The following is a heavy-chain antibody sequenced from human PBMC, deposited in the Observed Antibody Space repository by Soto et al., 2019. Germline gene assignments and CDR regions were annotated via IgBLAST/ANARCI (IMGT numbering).Heavy chain of an antibody. J-gene: IGHJ6*02. Sequence: SVKVSCKASGGTFSSYAISWVRQAPGQGLEWMGGIIPIFGTANYAQKFQGRVTITADKSTSTAYMELSSLRSEDTAVYYCARGAGALRYFDWSSSSYYGMDVWGQGTTVTVSS. CDR2: IIPIFGTA. D-gene: IGHD3-9*01. CDR3: ARGAGALRYFDWSSSSYYGMDV. V-gene: IGHV1-69*06. CDR1: GGTFSSYA.